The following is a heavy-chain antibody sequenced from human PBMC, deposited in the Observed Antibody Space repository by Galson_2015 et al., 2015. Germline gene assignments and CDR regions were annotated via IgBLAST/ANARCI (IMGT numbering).Heavy chain of an antibody. Sequence: SLRLSCAASGFTFSSFGINWVRQAPGKGLEWVAAISHHGNNQYYADSVKGRFTVSRDNAKNTLYLQMNSLRPEDSAVYYCAKDGIGWPPGRDYFFNMDVWGTGTTVTVSS. J-gene: IGHJ6*03. CDR2: ISHHGNNQ. V-gene: IGHV3-30*18. D-gene: IGHD2/OR15-2a*01. CDR3: AKDGIGWPPGRDYFFNMDV. CDR1: GFTFSSFG.